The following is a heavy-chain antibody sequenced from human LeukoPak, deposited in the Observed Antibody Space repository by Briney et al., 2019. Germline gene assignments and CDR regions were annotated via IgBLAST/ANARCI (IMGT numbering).Heavy chain of an antibody. J-gene: IGHJ3*02. V-gene: IGHV4-59*12. CDR2: IYYSGST. CDR1: GGSISSYY. CDR3: ARERWSYYSYAFDI. D-gene: IGHD4-23*01. Sequence: SETLSLTCTVSGGSISSYYWSWIRQPPGKRLEWIGYIYYSGSTNYNPSLKSRVTISVDTSKNQFSLKLSSVTAADTAVYYCARERWSYYSYAFDIWGQGTMVTVSS.